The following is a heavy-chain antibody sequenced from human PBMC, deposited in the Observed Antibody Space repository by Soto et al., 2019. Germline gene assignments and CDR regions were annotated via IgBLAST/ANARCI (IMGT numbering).Heavy chain of an antibody. D-gene: IGHD3-22*01. V-gene: IGHV3-23*01. J-gene: IGHJ4*02. CDR2: ISGSDSST. Sequence: EVQLLESGGDLVQPGGSLRLSCVASGFTFNSYGMNWVRQAPGKGLEWVSSISGSDSSTFYADSVRGRFTISRDNSKNTLFLQMYSLRAEDTAVYYCHYDSSGYYSFDYWGQGTLVTVSS. CDR3: HYDSSGYYSFDY. CDR1: GFTFNSYG.